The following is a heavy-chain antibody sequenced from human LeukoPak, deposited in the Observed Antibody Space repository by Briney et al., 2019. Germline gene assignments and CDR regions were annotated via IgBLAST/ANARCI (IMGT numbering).Heavy chain of an antibody. CDR3: AREPYCSSTSCYRLDY. J-gene: IGHJ4*02. Sequence: GGSLRLSCAASGFTVSSNYMSWVRQAPGKGLEWVSSISSSSSYIYYADSVKGRFTISRDNAKNSLYLQMNSLRAEDTAVYYCAREPYCSSTSCYRLDYWGQGTLVTVSS. V-gene: IGHV3-21*01. CDR1: GFTVSSNY. D-gene: IGHD2-2*01. CDR2: ISSSSSYI.